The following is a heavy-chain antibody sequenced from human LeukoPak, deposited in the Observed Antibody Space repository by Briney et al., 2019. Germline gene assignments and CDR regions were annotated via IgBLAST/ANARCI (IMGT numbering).Heavy chain of an antibody. CDR2: INSDGSNT. Sequence: PGGSLRLSCAASGFTFSSYWMHWVRQAPGKGLVWVSRINSDGSNTNYADSVKGRFTISRDNAKNTMYLQVNSLRAEDTAVYYCARVAVAGPRNDYWGQGTLVTVSS. CDR1: GFTFSSYW. D-gene: IGHD6-19*01. CDR3: ARVAVAGPRNDY. J-gene: IGHJ4*02. V-gene: IGHV3-74*01.